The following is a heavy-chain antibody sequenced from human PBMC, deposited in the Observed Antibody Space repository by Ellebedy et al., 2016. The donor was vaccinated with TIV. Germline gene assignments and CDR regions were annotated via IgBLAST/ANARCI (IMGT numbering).Heavy chain of an antibody. CDR2: ISHTGSRT. J-gene: IGHJ4*02. Sequence: GESLKISCAASGFTFNSYAMSWVRQAPGKGLEWVSTISHTGSRTYYANSVEGRFIISRDNSKRTLSLQMNSLRAEDTAVYYGAKGRGGGSDSSAPRYYFDSWGLGTLVTVSS. V-gene: IGHV3-23*01. CDR3: AKGRGGGSDSSAPRYYFDS. CDR1: GFTFNSYA. D-gene: IGHD6-19*01.